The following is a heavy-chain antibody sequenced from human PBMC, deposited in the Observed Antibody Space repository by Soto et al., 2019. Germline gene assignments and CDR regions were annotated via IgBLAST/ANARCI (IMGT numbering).Heavy chain of an antibody. V-gene: IGHV4-38-2*01. J-gene: IGHJ6*02. CDR1: GYSISSGFH. CDR3: AASIFYYGMDV. Sequence: PSETLSLTCAVSGYSISSGFHWGWIRQPPGKGLEWIGSIYHSGTTYYNPSLKSRVTISVDTSKNQFSLNLRSVTAADTAIYYCAASIFYYGMDVWGQGTTVTVS. CDR2: IYHSGTT.